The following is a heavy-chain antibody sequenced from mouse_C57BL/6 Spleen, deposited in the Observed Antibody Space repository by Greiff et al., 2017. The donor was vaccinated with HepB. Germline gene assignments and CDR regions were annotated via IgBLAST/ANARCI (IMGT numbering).Heavy chain of an antibody. V-gene: IGHV7-3*01. J-gene: IGHJ1*03. CDR1: GFTFTDYY. CDR3: ARYATVVAYWYFDV. D-gene: IGHD1-1*01. CDR2: IRNKANGYTT. Sequence: DVMLVESGGGLVQPGGSLSLSCAASGFTFTDYYMSWVRQPPGKALEWLGFIRNKANGYTTEYSASVKGRFTISRDNSQSILYLQMNALRAEDSATYYCARYATVVAYWYFDVWGTGTTVTVSS.